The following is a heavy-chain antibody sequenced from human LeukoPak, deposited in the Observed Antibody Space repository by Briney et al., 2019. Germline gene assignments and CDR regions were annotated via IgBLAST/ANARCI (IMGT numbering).Heavy chain of an antibody. CDR3: ARDIVDYYDSSTAA. J-gene: IGHJ5*02. CDR1: GGSVSSGSYY. Sequence: SETLSLTCTVSGGSVSSGSYYWSWIRQPPGKGLEWIGYIYYSGSTNYNPSLRSRVTISVDTSKNQFSLKLSSVTAADTAVYYCARDIVDYYDSSTAAWGQGTLVTVSS. V-gene: IGHV4-61*01. D-gene: IGHD3-22*01. CDR2: IYYSGST.